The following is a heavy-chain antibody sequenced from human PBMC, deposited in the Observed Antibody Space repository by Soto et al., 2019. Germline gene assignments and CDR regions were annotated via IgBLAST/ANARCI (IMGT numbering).Heavy chain of an antibody. CDR3: ARDLGRGDSHRNWYFDL. D-gene: IGHD3-16*01. V-gene: IGHV3-21*01. Sequence: GGSLRLSCAASGFTFSSYSMNWVRQAPGKGLEWVSSISSSSSYIYYADSVKGRFTISRDNAKNSLYLQMNSLRAEDTAVYYCARDLGRGDSHRNWYFDLWGRGTLVTVSS. CDR2: ISSSSSYI. J-gene: IGHJ2*01. CDR1: GFTFSSYS.